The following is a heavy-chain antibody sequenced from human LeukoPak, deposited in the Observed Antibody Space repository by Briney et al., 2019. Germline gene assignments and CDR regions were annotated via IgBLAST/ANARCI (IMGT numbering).Heavy chain of an antibody. CDR3: ARGRCSADICSGGDAFDI. CDR2: IYTRGST. CDR1: GGSINNYY. D-gene: IGHD2-15*01. V-gene: IGHV4-4*07. J-gene: IGHJ3*02. Sequence: SETLSLTCTVSGGSINNYYWSWIRQPAGKGLEWIGRIYTRGSTNYNPSLKSRVTMSVDTSKNQFSLKLSSVTAADTAVYYRARGRCSADICSGGDAFDIWGQGTMVSVSS.